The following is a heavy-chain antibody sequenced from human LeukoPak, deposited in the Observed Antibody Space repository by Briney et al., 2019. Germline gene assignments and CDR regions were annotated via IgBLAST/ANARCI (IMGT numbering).Heavy chain of an antibody. J-gene: IGHJ5*02. Sequence: GGSLRLSCAASGFTFSNAWMSWVRQAPGKGPEWVGRIKSQIDGGTTDYAAPVKGRFTISRDDSKNTLYLQLNSLKTEDTAVYYCTTIASIPPWGQGTLVTVSS. CDR2: IKSQIDGGTT. CDR1: GFTFSNAW. V-gene: IGHV3-15*01. CDR3: TTIASIPP.